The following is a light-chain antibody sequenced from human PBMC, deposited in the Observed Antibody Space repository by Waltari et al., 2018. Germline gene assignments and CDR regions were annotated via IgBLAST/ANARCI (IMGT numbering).Light chain of an antibody. J-gene: IGLJ3*02. CDR2: DVN. CDR1: SSDVGRYNY. V-gene: IGLV2-11*01. CDR3: FSYAGSPWV. Sequence: HSALTQPRSVSGSPGRSVTISCTGSSSDVGRYNYVSWYQQHPGKAPKVMIHDVNHRPSGVPDRFSGSKSGNTASLTISGLQAEDEADYYCFSYAGSPWVFGGGTKLTVL.